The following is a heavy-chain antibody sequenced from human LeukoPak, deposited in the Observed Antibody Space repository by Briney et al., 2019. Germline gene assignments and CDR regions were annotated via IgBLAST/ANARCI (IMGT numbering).Heavy chain of an antibody. D-gene: IGHD2-15*01. CDR2: IYPSDSDT. V-gene: IGHV5-51*01. J-gene: IGHJ4*02. Sequence: GESLKISCKGSGYSFTSYWIAWVRQMPGEGLEWMGIIYPSDSDTRYSPSFRGQGTISADKSISTAYLQWSSLKASDTDMYYCARYGGSSVRFSDYWGQGTLVTVSS. CDR1: GYSFTSYW. CDR3: ARYGGSSVRFSDY.